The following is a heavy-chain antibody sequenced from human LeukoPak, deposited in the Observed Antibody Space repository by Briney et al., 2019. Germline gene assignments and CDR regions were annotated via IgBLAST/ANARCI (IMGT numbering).Heavy chain of an antibody. J-gene: IGHJ4*02. V-gene: IGHV3-7*01. Sequence: PGGSLRLSCAASGFTFSTYSMSWVRQAPGKGLDWVASINQDGSAEYYVDSGRGRFTISRDNAKNSLYLQVNSLRVDDTAVYYCVRLFGGVTTFDYWGQGTLVTVSS. D-gene: IGHD4-17*01. CDR1: GFTFSTYS. CDR2: INQDGSAE. CDR3: VRLFGGVTTFDY.